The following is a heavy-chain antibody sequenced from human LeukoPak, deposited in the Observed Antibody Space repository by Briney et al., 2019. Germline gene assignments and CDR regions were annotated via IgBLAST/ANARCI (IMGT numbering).Heavy chain of an antibody. V-gene: IGHV3-66*01. CDR1: GFTVSSNY. Sequence: PGGSLRLSCASSGFTVSSNYMSWVRQAPGKGLEWVSVIYSGGSTYYADSVKGRFTISRDNSKNTLYLQMNSLRAEDTAVYYCARARSGYDFFIDYWGQGTLVTVSS. CDR3: ARARSGYDFFIDY. CDR2: IYSGGST. J-gene: IGHJ4*02. D-gene: IGHD5-12*01.